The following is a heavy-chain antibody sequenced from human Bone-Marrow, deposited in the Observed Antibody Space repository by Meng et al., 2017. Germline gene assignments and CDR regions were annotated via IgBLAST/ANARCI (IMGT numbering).Heavy chain of an antibody. CDR1: GGSFSGYY. J-gene: IGHJ4*02. CDR2: INHSGST. D-gene: IGHD3-10*01. Sequence: SETLSLTCAVYGGSFSGYYWSWIRQPPGKGLEWIGEINHSGSTNYNPSLKSRVTISVDKSKNQFSLKLSSVTAADTAVYYCARDLSYGSGSYYNVYWGQGTLVTVSS. V-gene: IGHV4-34*01. CDR3: ARDLSYGSGSYYNVY.